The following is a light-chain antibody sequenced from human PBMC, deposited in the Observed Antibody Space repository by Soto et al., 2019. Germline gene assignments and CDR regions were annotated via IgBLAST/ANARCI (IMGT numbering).Light chain of an antibody. CDR1: QSVDSN. V-gene: IGKV3-15*01. CDR2: GAS. CDR3: HQYNNWLWT. Sequence: EILMTQSPGTLSVSPGERVTLSCRASQSVDSNLAWYSQRPGQAPRLLIYGASTRATGIPARFSGSGSGTEFTLTISGLQSEDFAVYFCHQYNNWLWTFGQGTRVEIK. J-gene: IGKJ1*01.